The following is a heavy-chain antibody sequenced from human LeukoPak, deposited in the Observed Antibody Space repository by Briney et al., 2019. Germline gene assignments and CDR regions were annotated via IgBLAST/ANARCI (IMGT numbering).Heavy chain of an antibody. Sequence: GASVTVSSKASGCTFTIYYMHWVRQAPGQGLEWMGLINPSGGSTSYAQKFQGRVTITADESTSTAYMELSSLRSEDTAVYYCARDRTPYYYDSSGFGPWGQGTLVTVSS. J-gene: IGHJ5*02. V-gene: IGHV1-46*01. CDR3: ARDRTPYYYDSSGFGP. D-gene: IGHD3-22*01. CDR2: INPSGGST. CDR1: GCTFTIYY.